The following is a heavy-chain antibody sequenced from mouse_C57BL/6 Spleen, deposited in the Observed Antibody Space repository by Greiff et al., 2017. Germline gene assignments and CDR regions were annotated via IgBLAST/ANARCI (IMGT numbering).Heavy chain of an antibody. CDR3: ARSGSSYAMDY. CDR1: GFTFTAYY. V-gene: IGHV7-3*01. Sequence: EVKLVESGGGLVQPGGSLSLSCAASGFTFTAYYMSWVRQPPGKALEWLGFIRNKANGYTTEYSASVKGRFTISRDNSQSILYLQMNALRAEDSATYYCARSGSSYAMDYWGQGTSVTVSS. D-gene: IGHD1-1*01. CDR2: IRNKANGYTT. J-gene: IGHJ4*01.